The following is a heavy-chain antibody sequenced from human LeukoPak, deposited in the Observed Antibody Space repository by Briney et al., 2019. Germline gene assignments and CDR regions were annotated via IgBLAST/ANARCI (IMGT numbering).Heavy chain of an antibody. CDR2: ISGSGGST. CDR1: GFTFSSYA. J-gene: IGHJ3*02. CDR3: AKDLLGANALSSPGAFDI. Sequence: PGGSLRLSCAASGFTFSSYAMNWVRQAPGKGLEWVSAISGSGGSTCYADSVKGRFTISRDNSKNTPYLQMNSLRAEDTAVYYCAKDLLGANALSSPGAFDIWGQGTMVTVSS. V-gene: IGHV3-23*01. D-gene: IGHD6-13*01.